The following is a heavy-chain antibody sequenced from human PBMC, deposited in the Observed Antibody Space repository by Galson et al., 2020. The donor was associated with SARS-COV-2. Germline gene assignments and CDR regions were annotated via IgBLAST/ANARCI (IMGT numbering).Heavy chain of an antibody. Sequence: GGSLRLSCAASGFTFSSYGMHWVRQAPGKGLEWVAVISYDGSNKYYADSVKGRFTISRDNSKNTLYLQMNSLRAEDTAVYYCARQWLYGGYFDYWGQGTLVTVSS. D-gene: IGHD6-19*01. CDR2: ISYDGSNK. V-gene: IGHV3-30*03. CDR3: ARQWLYGGYFDY. J-gene: IGHJ4*02. CDR1: GFTFSSYG.